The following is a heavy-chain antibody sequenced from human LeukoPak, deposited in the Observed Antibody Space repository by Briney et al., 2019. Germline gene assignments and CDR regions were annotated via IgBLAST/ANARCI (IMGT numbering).Heavy chain of an antibody. CDR3: ARLSSGSSSWYDIDY. Sequence: RPSGTLSLTCTVSGGSISSYYWSWIRQPPGKGLEWIGYIYYSGSTNYNPSLKSRVTISVDTSKNRFSLKLSSVTAADTAVYYCARLSSGSSSWYDIDYWGQGTLVTVSS. CDR2: IYYSGST. D-gene: IGHD6-13*01. J-gene: IGHJ4*02. V-gene: IGHV4-59*08. CDR1: GGSISSYY.